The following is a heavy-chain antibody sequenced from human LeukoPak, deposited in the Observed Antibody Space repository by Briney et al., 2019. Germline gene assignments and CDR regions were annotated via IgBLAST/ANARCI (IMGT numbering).Heavy chain of an antibody. CDR3: ARAIMGGSYGLDY. J-gene: IGHJ4*02. Sequence: ASVKVSCKASGYTFTGYYMHWVRQAPGQGLEWMGWINPNSGDTNYAQKFQGRVTMTRDTSISTAYMELSRLRSDDTAVYYCARAIMGGSYGLDYWGQGTLVTVSS. CDR1: GYTFTGYY. CDR2: INPNSGDT. D-gene: IGHD1-26*01. V-gene: IGHV1-2*02.